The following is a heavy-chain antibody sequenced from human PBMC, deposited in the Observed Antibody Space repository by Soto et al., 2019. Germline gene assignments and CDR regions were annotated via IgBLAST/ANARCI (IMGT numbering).Heavy chain of an antibody. CDR1: GFTFSSYG. Sequence: QVQLVESGGGVVQPGRSLRLSCAASGFTFSSYGMHWVRQAPGKGLEWVAIVLYDGSNQYYADSVKGRFTISRDNSKNTVYLQMNSLRPEDTAVYYCAKALGELSPESYDHWGQGVLFTFTS. V-gene: IGHV3-30*18. D-gene: IGHD3-16*02. CDR2: VLYDGSNQ. CDR3: AKALGELSPESYDH. J-gene: IGHJ4*02.